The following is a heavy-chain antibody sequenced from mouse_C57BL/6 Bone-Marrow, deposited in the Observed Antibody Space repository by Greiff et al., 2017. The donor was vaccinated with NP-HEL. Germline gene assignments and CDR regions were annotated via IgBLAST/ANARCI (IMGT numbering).Heavy chain of an antibody. CDR1: GFSLTSYG. CDR3: ATVTTVVATGAMDY. D-gene: IGHD1-1*01. J-gene: IGHJ4*01. CDR2: IWRGGST. V-gene: IGHV2-5*01. Sequence: VQLQQSGPGLVQPSQSLSITCTVSGFSLTSYGVHWVRQSPGKGLEWLGVIWRGGSTDYNAAFMSRLSITKDNSKSQVFFKMNSLQADDTAIYYCATVTTVVATGAMDYWGQGTSVTVSS.